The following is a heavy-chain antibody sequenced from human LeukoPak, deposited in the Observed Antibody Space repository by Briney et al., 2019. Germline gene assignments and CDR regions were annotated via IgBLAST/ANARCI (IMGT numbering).Heavy chain of an antibody. CDR2: ISGSGGST. J-gene: IGHJ4*02. V-gene: IGHV3-23*01. Sequence: GGSLRLSCAASGFTFSSYAMSWVRQAPGKGLEWVSAISGSGGSTYYADSVKGRFTISRDNSKNTLYLQMNSLRAEDTALYYCAKRYCSGGSCYYFDYWGQGTLVTVSS. D-gene: IGHD2-15*01. CDR1: GFTFSSYA. CDR3: AKRYCSGGSCYYFDY.